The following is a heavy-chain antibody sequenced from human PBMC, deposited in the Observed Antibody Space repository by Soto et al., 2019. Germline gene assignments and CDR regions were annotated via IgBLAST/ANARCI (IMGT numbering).Heavy chain of an antibody. CDR2: ISYSGFT. CDR1: GGSITSTDGY. Sequence: LSLTCTVSGGSITSTDGYWSWIRQPPGKGLEWIGYISYSGFTLYNPSLQSRVTISVDTSKNQFSLDLNSVTAADTAVYYCARVTWFAELSFDYWGQGTVVTVSS. D-gene: IGHD3-10*01. J-gene: IGHJ4*02. V-gene: IGHV4-30-4*01. CDR3: ARVTWFAELSFDY.